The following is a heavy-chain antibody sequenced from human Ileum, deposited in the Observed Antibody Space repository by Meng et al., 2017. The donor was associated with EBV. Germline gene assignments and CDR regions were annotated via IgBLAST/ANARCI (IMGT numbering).Heavy chain of an antibody. CDR3: ARDPTGGEDHQRV. CDR1: GGSISSSNW. J-gene: IGHJ4*02. Sequence: QVPLQVSGPGLFKPSGTLALTVAVSGGSISSSNWWGWVRQPPGKGLEWIGKIYHSGITIYNPSLKSRVTMSVDNSKNQFSLKLNSMTAADTAVYYCARDPTGGEDHQRVWGQGTLVTVSS. D-gene: IGHD1-14*01. CDR2: IYHSGIT. V-gene: IGHV4-4*02.